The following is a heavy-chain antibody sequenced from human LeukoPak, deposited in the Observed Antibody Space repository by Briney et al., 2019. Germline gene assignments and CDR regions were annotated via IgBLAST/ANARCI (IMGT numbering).Heavy chain of an antibody. Sequence: SETLSLPFPVSGGSISSSSYYWGWIRPPPGKGLEWIGRIYYSGSTYYNPSLKSRVAISVDTSKNQFSLKLSSVTAADTAVYYCARDSPLSGSYRPYYYYYYMDVWGKGTTVTISS. CDR1: GGSISSSSYY. J-gene: IGHJ6*03. CDR3: ARDSPLSGSYRPYYYYYYMDV. CDR2: IYYSGST. V-gene: IGHV4-39*07. D-gene: IGHD1-26*01.